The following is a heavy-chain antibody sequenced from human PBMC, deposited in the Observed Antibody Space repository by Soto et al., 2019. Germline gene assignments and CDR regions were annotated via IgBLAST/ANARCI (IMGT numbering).Heavy chain of an antibody. D-gene: IGHD1-26*01. CDR3: APQEVGGSYVYTFDP. Sequence: QLQLQESGPGLVKPSETLSLTCTVSGGSISSSNYYWGWIRQPPGKGLEWIGSIYYSGSTYYNPSLQSRVTISVDTSKNQFSLKLSSVTAADTAVYYCAPQEVGGSYVYTFDPWGQGTLVTVSS. J-gene: IGHJ5*02. V-gene: IGHV4-39*01. CDR1: GGSISSSNYY. CDR2: IYYSGST.